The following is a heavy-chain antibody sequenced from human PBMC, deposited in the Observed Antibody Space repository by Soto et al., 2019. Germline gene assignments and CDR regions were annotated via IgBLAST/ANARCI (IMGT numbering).Heavy chain of an antibody. D-gene: IGHD4-17*01. CDR1: GFTFSSYG. CDR3: AKDGAEHDYGDYDTGSFGY. J-gene: IGHJ4*02. CDR2: ISYDGSNK. V-gene: IGHV3-30*18. Sequence: GGSLRFSCAASGFTFSSYGMHWVRQAPGKGLEWVAVISYDGSNKYYADSVKGRFTISRDNSKNTLYLQMNSLRAEDTAVYYCAKDGAEHDYGDYDTGSFGYWGQGTLVTVS.